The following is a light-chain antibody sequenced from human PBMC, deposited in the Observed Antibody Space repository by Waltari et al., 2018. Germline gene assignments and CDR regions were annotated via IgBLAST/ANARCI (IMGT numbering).Light chain of an antibody. CDR2: KVS. CDR1: QSLVSSDGNTY. Sequence: DVVMTQSPLSLPVTLGQPASISCRSSQSLVSSDGNTYFNWFHQRPGQSPRRLLYKVSNRDSGVPDRFSGSGSGTDFTLRISRVETEDVGVYYCMQGILRPWTFGQGTKVEIK. CDR3: MQGILRPWT. J-gene: IGKJ1*01. V-gene: IGKV2-30*01.